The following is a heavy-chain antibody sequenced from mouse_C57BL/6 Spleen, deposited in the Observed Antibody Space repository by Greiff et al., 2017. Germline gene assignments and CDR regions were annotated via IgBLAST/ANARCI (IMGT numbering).Heavy chain of an antibody. CDR2: INPNNGGT. J-gene: IGHJ3*01. V-gene: IGHV1-26*01. CDR3: ARGTGTSFAY. CDR1: GYTFTDYY. D-gene: IGHD4-1*01. Sequence: EVQLQQSGPELVKPGASVKISCKASGYTFTDYYMNWVKQSHGKSLEWIGDINPNNGGTSYNQKFKGKATLTVDKSSSTAYMELRSLTSEDSAVYYCARGTGTSFAYWGQGTLATVSA.